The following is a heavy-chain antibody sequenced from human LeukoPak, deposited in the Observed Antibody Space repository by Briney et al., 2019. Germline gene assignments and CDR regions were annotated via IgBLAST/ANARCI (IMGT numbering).Heavy chain of an antibody. CDR1: GESFSDYY. CDR2: INHSGST. CDR3: AKSGASGCSGTSCAEDYYYYMDV. J-gene: IGHJ6*03. D-gene: IGHD2-2*01. V-gene: IGHV4-34*01. Sequence: SETLSLTCAVYGESFSDYYWSWIRQPPGKGLEWIGEINHSGSTNYNPSLKSRVTISVDTSKNQFPLKLSSVTAADTAVYYCAKSGASGCSGTSCAEDYYYYMDVWGKGTTVTVSS.